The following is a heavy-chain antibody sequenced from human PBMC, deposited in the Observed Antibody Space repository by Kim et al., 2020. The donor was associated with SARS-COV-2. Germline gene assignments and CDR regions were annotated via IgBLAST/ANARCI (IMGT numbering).Heavy chain of an antibody. CDR3: ARDLLGAVAGTSDY. V-gene: IGHV3-7*01. CDR2: VKQDGSEK. J-gene: IGHJ4*02. D-gene: IGHD6-19*01. CDR1: GFTFSSYW. Sequence: GGSLRLSCAASGFTFSSYWMSWVRQAPRKGLEWVANVKQDGSEKYYVDSVKGRFTISRDNAKNSLYLQMSSLRAEDTAVYYCARDLLGAVAGTSDYWGQGTLVTVSS.